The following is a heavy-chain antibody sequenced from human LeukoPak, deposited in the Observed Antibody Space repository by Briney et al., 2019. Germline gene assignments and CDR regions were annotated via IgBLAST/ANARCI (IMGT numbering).Heavy chain of an antibody. Sequence: GGSLRLSCTGSGFTFGDFAMSWFRQAPGKGLEWVANIKQDGSEKYYVDSVKGRFTISRDNAKNSLYLQMNSLRAEDTAVYYCASIQYSSSWGELDYWGQGTLVTVSS. J-gene: IGHJ4*02. V-gene: IGHV3-7*03. CDR2: IKQDGSEK. CDR1: GFTFGDFA. D-gene: IGHD6-13*01. CDR3: ASIQYSSSWGELDY.